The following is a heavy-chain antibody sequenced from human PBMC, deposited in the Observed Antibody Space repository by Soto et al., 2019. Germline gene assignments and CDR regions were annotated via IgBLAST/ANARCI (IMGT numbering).Heavy chain of an antibody. D-gene: IGHD6-19*01. Sequence: QVQLEQSGAEVKQPGASVRVSCKTSGGTFSTYAINWVRQAPGQGLEWMGAIIPLFGTADYSQKFQGRVTITADESTSTAYMELSSLRSDDTAVYFCARPKGTHSSDYYYFNFWGLGTLVTVSS. CDR1: GGTFSTYA. J-gene: IGHJ4*02. V-gene: IGHV1-69*01. CDR2: IIPLFGTA. CDR3: ARPKGTHSSDYYYFNF.